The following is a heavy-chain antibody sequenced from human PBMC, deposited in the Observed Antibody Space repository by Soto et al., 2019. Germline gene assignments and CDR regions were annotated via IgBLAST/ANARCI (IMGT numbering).Heavy chain of an antibody. CDR1: GFTFSSYS. Sequence: SLRLSCAASGFTFSSYSMNWVRQAPGKGLEWVSSISSSSSYIYYADSVKGRFTISRDNAKNSLYLQMNSLRAEDTAVYYCARDHYYDSSGYGGMDVWGQGTTVTVSS. V-gene: IGHV3-21*01. CDR2: ISSSSSYI. J-gene: IGHJ6*02. CDR3: ARDHYYDSSGYGGMDV. D-gene: IGHD3-22*01.